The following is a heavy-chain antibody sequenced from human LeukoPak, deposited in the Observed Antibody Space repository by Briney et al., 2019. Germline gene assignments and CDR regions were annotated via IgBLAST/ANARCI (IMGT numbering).Heavy chain of an antibody. V-gene: IGHV1-8*01. CDR3: VRGAVVVVPAAIPRGSYYMDV. Sequence: GASVKVSCKASGYTFTSYDINWVRQATGQGLEWMGWMNPNSGNTGYAQRFQGRVTMTRNTSISTAYMELSSLRSEDTAVYYCVRGAVVVVPAAIPRGSYYMDVWGKGTTVTVSS. J-gene: IGHJ6*03. D-gene: IGHD2-2*02. CDR2: MNPNSGNT. CDR1: GYTFTSYD.